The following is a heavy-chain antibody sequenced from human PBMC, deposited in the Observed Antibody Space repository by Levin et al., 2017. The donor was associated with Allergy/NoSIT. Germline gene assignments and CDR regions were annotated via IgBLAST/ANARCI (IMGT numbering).Heavy chain of an antibody. J-gene: IGHJ6*03. CDR2: IYPGDSDT. V-gene: IGHV5-51*01. D-gene: IGHD1-1*01. Sequence: GGSLRLSCQGSGSTFTSYWIGWVRQMPGKGLEWMGIIYPGDSDTRYSPSFQGQVTISADKSISTAYLQWSSLKASDTAIYYCARRGTRDYYYDMDGWGKGTTVTVSS. CDR3: ARRGTRDYYYDMDG. CDR1: GSTFTSYW.